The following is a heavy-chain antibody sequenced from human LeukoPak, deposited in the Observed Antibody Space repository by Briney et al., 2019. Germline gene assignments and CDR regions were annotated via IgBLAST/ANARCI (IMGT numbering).Heavy chain of an antibody. D-gene: IGHD1/OR15-1a*01. CDR1: GFTFGTFG. CDR2: ISDDGSHQ. J-gene: IGHJ4*01. V-gene: IGHV3-30*18. CDR3: TKLNNNDDY. Sequence: GGSLRLSCTASGFTFGTFGMHWVRQAPGKGLEWVAAISDDGSHQYYIDSVRGRFSISRDNSKNTVYLQMTSLRADDTAVYYCTKLNNNDDYWGHGTQVTVSS.